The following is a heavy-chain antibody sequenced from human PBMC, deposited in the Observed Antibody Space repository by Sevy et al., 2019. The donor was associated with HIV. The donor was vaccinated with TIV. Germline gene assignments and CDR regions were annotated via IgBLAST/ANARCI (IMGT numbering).Heavy chain of an antibody. J-gene: IGHJ4*02. D-gene: IGHD2-2*01. Sequence: GGSLRLSCAASGFTFSSYSMNWVRQAPGKGLEWVSSISSSSYIYYADSVKGRFTISRDNAKNSLYLQMNSLRAEDTAVYYCARGLTYCSSTSCDNWGQGTLVTVSS. CDR1: GFTFSSYS. CDR3: ARGLTYCSSTSCDN. V-gene: IGHV3-21*01. CDR2: ISSSSYI.